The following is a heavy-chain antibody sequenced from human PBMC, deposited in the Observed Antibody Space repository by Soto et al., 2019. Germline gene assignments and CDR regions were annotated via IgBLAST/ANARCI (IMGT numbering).Heavy chain of an antibody. CDR2: ISSNGGST. Sequence: PGGSLRLSCAASGFTFSSYAMHWVRQAPGKGLEYVSAISSNGGSTYYANSVKGRFTISRDNSKNTLYLQMGSLRAEDMAVYYCARVIESYYGSGSYSWPLGYWGQGTLVTVSS. D-gene: IGHD3-10*01. CDR1: GFTFSSYA. J-gene: IGHJ4*02. CDR3: ARVIESYYGSGSYSWPLGY. V-gene: IGHV3-64*01.